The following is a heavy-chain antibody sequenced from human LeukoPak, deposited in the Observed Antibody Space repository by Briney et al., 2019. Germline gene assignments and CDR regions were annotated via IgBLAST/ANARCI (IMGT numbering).Heavy chain of an antibody. J-gene: IGHJ4*02. V-gene: IGHV3-23*01. CDR1: GFTFSNFG. CDR2: ISGSGDRT. CDR3: TKAKYSSLAYFFDF. Sequence: GGSLRLSCAASGFTFSNFGMSWVRQAPGKGLEWVSGISGSGDRTNYADSKKGRITISRDNSKNTMNLQMNGLRAEDTAVYYCTKAKYSSLAYFFDFWGQGTLVTVSS. D-gene: IGHD6-19*01.